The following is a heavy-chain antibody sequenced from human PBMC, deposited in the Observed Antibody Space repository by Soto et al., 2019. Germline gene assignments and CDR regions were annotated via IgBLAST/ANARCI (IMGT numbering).Heavy chain of an antibody. J-gene: IGHJ4*02. CDR2: IYSGGST. Sequence: HPGGSLRLSCAASGVTVSSNYMSWVRQAPGKGLEWVSVIYSGGSTYYADSVKGRFTISRDNSKNTLYLQMNSLRAEDTAVYYCARGLHSSGYSVDYWGQGTLVTVSS. CDR3: ARGLHSSGYSVDY. CDR1: GVTVSSNY. D-gene: IGHD3-22*01. V-gene: IGHV3-53*01.